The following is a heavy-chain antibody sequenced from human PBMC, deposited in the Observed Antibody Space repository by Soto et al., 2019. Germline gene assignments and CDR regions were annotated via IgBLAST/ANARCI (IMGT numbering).Heavy chain of an antibody. CDR1: GFTFSSYW. V-gene: IGHV3-7*01. J-gene: IGHJ4*02. CDR3: ASSDPWGFFDN. Sequence: EVQLVESGGDLVQPGGSLRLSCVASGFTFSSYWMTWVRQAPGKGLEWVATIKYDESEKYYVDSVRGLFTLSRDNANSSLSLQMNSLRPEDTAVYYCASSDPWGFFDNGCQGSLVTVSS. CDR2: IKYDESEK. D-gene: IGHD3-16*01.